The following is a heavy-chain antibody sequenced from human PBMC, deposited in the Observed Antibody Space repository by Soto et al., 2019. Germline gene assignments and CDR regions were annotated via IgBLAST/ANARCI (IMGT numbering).Heavy chain of an antibody. D-gene: IGHD2-21*01. CDR1: GDTVSSNSVA. J-gene: IGHJ6*02. V-gene: IGHV6-1*01. CDR3: ARSEEDCDYYYYGMDV. Sequence: SQTLSLTCVGSGDTVSSNSVAWNWVRQSPSRGLEWLGRTYYRSRWYSDYAVSVRSRIDINADTSKNQVSLQLNSVTPEDTAVYYCARSEEDCDYYYYGMDVWGQGTTVTVSS. CDR2: TYYRSRWYS.